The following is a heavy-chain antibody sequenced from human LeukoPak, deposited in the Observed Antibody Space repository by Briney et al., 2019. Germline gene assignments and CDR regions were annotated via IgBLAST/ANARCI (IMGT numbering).Heavy chain of an antibody. CDR3: ARDLGICSGGSCYGGY. Sequence: ASVKVSCKASGYTFTSYYMHWVRQAPGQGLEWMGWISAYNGNTNYAQKLQGRVTMTTDTSTSTAYMELRSLRSDDTAVYYCARDLGICSGGSCYGGYWGQGTLVTVSS. J-gene: IGHJ4*02. CDR1: GYTFTSYY. V-gene: IGHV1-18*04. D-gene: IGHD2-15*01. CDR2: ISAYNGNT.